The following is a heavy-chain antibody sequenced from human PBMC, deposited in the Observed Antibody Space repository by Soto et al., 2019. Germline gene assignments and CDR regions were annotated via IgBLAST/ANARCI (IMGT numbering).Heavy chain of an antibody. V-gene: IGHV1-18*01. CDR1: GYTFTSYG. Sequence: ASVKVSCKASGYTFTSYGISWVRQAPGQGLEWMGWISAYNGNTNYAQKLQGRVTMTTDTSTSTAYMELRSLRSDDTAVYYCARGRYCTSGVCYGPDYYYYGMDVWGQGATVTVSS. D-gene: IGHD2-8*01. CDR3: ARGRYCTSGVCYGPDYYYYGMDV. J-gene: IGHJ6*02. CDR2: ISAYNGNT.